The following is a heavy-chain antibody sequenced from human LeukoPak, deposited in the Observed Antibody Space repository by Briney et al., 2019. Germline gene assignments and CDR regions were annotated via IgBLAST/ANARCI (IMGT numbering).Heavy chain of an antibody. V-gene: IGHV1-69*13. CDR1: GGTFSRYA. CDR2: IIPIFGTA. Sequence: SVKVSCKASGGTFSRYAISWVRQAPGQGLEWMGRIIPIFGTANYAQQFQGRVTITADESTSTAYMEVSSLRSEDTAVYYCARAYSGYDFFDYWGQGILVTVSS. CDR3: ARAYSGYDFFDY. D-gene: IGHD5-12*01. J-gene: IGHJ4*02.